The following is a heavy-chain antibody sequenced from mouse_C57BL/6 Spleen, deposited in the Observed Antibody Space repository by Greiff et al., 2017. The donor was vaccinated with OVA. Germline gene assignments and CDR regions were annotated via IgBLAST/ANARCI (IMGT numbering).Heavy chain of an antibody. D-gene: IGHD1-1*01. J-gene: IGHJ2*01. CDR3: ARKATVVDFDY. Sequence: QVQLQQSGAELVMPGASVKLSCKASGYTFPSYWMHWVKQRPGQGLEWIGEIDPSDSYTNYNQKFKGKSTLTVDKSSSTAYMQLSSLTSEDSAVYYCARKATVVDFDYWGQGTTLTVSS. V-gene: IGHV1-69*01. CDR2: IDPSDSYT. CDR1: GYTFPSYW.